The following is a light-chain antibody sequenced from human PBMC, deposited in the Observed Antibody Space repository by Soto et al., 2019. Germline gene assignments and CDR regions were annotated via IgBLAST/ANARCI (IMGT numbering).Light chain of an antibody. CDR2: HAS. J-gene: IGKJ4*01. Sequence: EIVMTQSRPTLSVSPGEIATLSCRASQSVNNNLAWYQQKPGQVPRLLIYHASTGATGIPARFSGSGSGTELTLTISGVQSEDFAVYYCQQYNDWPLTFGGGTKVEIK. V-gene: IGKV3-15*01. CDR3: QQYNDWPLT. CDR1: QSVNNN.